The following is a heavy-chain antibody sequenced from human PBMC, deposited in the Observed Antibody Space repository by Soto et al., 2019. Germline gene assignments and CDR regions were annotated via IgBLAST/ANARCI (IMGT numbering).Heavy chain of an antibody. CDR2: IYWDDDK. CDR1: GFSLTTSGVG. J-gene: IGHJ4*02. D-gene: IGHD3-3*01. V-gene: IGHV2-5*02. CDR3: AHRILRTVFGLVTTTAIYFDF. Sequence: QITLNESGPTVVKPAETLTLTCTFSGFSLTTSGVGVGWIRQSPGKAPEWLPLIYWDDDKRYSASLKSRLTITKDTSKNHVVLKMASVDPADTATYYCAHRILRTVFGLVTTTAIYFDFWGQGTPVVVSS.